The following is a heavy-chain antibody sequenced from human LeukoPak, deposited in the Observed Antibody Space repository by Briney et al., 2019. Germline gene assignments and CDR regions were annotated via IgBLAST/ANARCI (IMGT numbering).Heavy chain of an antibody. D-gene: IGHD3-3*01. CDR1: GGSIRSYY. CDR2: IYYSGST. J-gene: IGHJ4*02. V-gene: IGHV4-59*01. CDR3: ARNYDFWSGYLDY. Sequence: SETLSLTCTVSGGSIRSYYWSWIRQPPGKGLEWIGYIYYSGSTNYNPSLKSRVTISVDTSKNQFSLKLTSVTAADTAVYYCARNYDFWSGYLDYWGQGTLVTVSS.